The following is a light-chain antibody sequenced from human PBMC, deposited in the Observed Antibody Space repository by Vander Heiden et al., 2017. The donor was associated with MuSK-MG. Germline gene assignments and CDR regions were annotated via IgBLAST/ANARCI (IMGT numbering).Light chain of an antibody. CDR3: QQEGTSPLT. CDR2: GAS. Sequence: EIVLTQSPGTLSLSPGERATLSCRASQSISSSYLAWYQQKPGRAPRLLIYGASSRATGIPDRFSGSGSGTDFTLTISRLESEDFAVYYCQQEGTSPLTFGGRTKVEIK. J-gene: IGKJ4*01. V-gene: IGKV3-20*01. CDR1: QSISSSY.